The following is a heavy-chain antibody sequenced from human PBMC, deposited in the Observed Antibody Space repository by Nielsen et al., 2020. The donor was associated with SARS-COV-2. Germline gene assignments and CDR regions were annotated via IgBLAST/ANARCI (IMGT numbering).Heavy chain of an antibody. Sequence: GESLKISCAAPGFAFRTHSMNWLRQAPGKGLEWLSNIRPDGTGANYVDSVKGRFTISRDNAKNLLYLQMGSLRADDTAVYFCKSEGNWGQGTLVTVSS. CDR2: IRPDGTGA. V-gene: IGHV3-7*03. CDR1: GFAFRTHS. J-gene: IGHJ4*02. CDR3: KSEGN.